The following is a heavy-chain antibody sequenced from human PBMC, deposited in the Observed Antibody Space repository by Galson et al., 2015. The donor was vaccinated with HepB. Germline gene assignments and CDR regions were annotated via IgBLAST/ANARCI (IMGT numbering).Heavy chain of an antibody. D-gene: IGHD2-2*01. Sequence: SLRLSCAASGFTVSSNYMSWVRQAPGKGLEWVSVIYSGGSTYYADSVKGRFTISRDNSKNTLYLQMNSLRAEDTAVYYCASSVPAALGFYFDYWGQGTLVTVSS. CDR3: ASSVPAALGFYFDY. CDR2: IYSGGST. J-gene: IGHJ4*02. CDR1: GFTVSSNY. V-gene: IGHV3-53*01.